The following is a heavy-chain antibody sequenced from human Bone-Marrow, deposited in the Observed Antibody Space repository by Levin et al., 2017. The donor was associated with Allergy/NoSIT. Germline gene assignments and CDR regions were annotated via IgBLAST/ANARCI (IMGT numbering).Heavy chain of an antibody. CDR3: AREDSTAAISFDS. CDR2: IFYDGGNK. V-gene: IGHV3-30*04. CDR1: GFIFSSFA. J-gene: IGHJ4*02. Sequence: GGSLRLSCAASGFIFSSFAMHWVRQAPGKGLEWVAIIFYDGGNKFYADSVKGRFTVSRDNSKNTLYLEMNSLRDDDSAIYYCAREDSTAAISFDSWGQGTLVTVSS. D-gene: IGHD2-2*01.